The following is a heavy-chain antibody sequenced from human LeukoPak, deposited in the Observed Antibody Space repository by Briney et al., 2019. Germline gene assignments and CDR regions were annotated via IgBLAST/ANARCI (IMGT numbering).Heavy chain of an antibody. D-gene: IGHD6-13*01. V-gene: IGHV1-2*02. Sequence: ASVKVSCKASGYTFTSYCMQWVRQAPGQGLEWMGWINPNSGGTKYAQKFQGRVTMTRDTSISTAYMELSRLISDDTAVYYCARGTIIGSTWVFDYWGQGTLVTVSS. CDR3: ARGTIIGSTWVFDY. J-gene: IGHJ4*02. CDR1: GYTFTSYC. CDR2: INPNSGGT.